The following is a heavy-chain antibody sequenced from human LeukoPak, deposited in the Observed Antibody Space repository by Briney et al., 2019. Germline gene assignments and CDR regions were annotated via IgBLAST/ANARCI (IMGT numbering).Heavy chain of an antibody. V-gene: IGHV3-21*01. D-gene: IGHD5-18*01. CDR2: ISSSSSYI. CDR3: ARIRGYSYGYESMGY. J-gene: IGHJ4*02. CDR1: GFTFSSYA. Sequence: GGSLRLSCAASGFTFSSYAMSWVRQAPGKGLEWVSSISSSSSYIYYADSVKGRFTISRDNAKNSLYLQMNSLRAEDTAVYYCARIRGYSYGYESMGYWGQGTLVTVSS.